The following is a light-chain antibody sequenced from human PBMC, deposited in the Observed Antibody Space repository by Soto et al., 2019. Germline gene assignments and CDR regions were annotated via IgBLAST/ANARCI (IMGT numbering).Light chain of an antibody. CDR1: QSVSSSY. J-gene: IGKJ2*01. V-gene: IGKV3-20*01. Sequence: EIVLTQSPGTLSLSPGERATLSCRASQSVSSSYLAWYQQKPGQAPRLLIYGASSRATGIPDRFSGSGYGTDFTITISRLEPEDFAVYYCQKYGSSPLYTFGQGTKLEIK. CDR3: QKYGSSPLYT. CDR2: GAS.